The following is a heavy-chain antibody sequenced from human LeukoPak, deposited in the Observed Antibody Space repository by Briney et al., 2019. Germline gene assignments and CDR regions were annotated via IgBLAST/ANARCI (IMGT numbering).Heavy chain of an antibody. Sequence: PGRSLRLSCAASGFTFSDYAMHWVRQAPGKGLEWVSGISWNSASMDYADSVKGRFTISRDNANNSLYLQMNSLRAEDTALYYCAAGYSSSWYSRGDYYYYGMDVWGQGTTVTVSS. CDR3: AAGYSSSWYSRGDYYYYGMDV. CDR2: ISWNSASM. V-gene: IGHV3-9*01. J-gene: IGHJ6*02. D-gene: IGHD6-13*01. CDR1: GFTFSDYA.